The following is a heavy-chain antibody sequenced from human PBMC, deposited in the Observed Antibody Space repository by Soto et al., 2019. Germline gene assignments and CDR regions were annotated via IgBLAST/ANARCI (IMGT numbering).Heavy chain of an antibody. Sequence: PGGSLRLSCAASGFTFSSYGMHWVRQAPGKGLEWVAVIWYDGSNKYYADSVKGRFTISRDNSKNTLYLQMNSLRAEDTAVYYCARDLEDIVVVPAAVLYYGMDVWGQGTTVTVSS. J-gene: IGHJ6*02. D-gene: IGHD2-2*01. CDR2: IWYDGSNK. CDR1: GFTFSSYG. CDR3: ARDLEDIVVVPAAVLYYGMDV. V-gene: IGHV3-33*01.